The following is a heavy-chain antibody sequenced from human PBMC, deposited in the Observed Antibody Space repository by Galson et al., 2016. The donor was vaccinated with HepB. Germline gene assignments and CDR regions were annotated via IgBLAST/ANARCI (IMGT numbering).Heavy chain of an antibody. CDR2: INWNSYST. Sequence: LRLSCAASGFTFDDYGMHWVRQAPGRGLEWVGGINWNSYSTAYADSVRGRFTISRDNAKHSVHLQMDGLRVEDTALYYCAKEVTPGLVATGARYYNYYAMDVWGEGTTVTVS. V-gene: IGHV3-9*01. CDR1: GFTFDDYG. CDR3: AKEVTPGLVATGARYYNYYAMDV. D-gene: IGHD5-12*01. J-gene: IGHJ6*01.